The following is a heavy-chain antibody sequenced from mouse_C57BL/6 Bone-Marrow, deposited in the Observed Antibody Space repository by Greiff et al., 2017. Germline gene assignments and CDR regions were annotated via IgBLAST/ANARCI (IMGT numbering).Heavy chain of an antibody. Sequence: EVQLQQPGPQLVKPGASVQISCKASGDSFADYNMNWVKQSNGNSLEWIGVINPNYGTTSYNQKFKGKATLTVDQSSSTAYMQLNSLTSEDSAVYYCARWRGLAYWGQGTLVTVSA. D-gene: IGHD3-3*01. CDR3: ARWRGLAY. CDR2: INPNYGTT. CDR1: GDSFADYN. J-gene: IGHJ3*01. V-gene: IGHV1-39*01.